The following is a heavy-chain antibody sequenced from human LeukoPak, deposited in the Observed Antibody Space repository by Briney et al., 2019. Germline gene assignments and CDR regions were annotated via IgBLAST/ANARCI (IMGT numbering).Heavy chain of an antibody. CDR3: ARSNPNYDFWSGYSDY. Sequence: GGSLRLSCAASGFTFSSYSMNWVRQAPGKGLEWVSSISSSSSYIYYADSVKGRFTISRDNAKNSLYLQMNSLRAEDTAVYYCARSNPNYDFWSGYSDYWGQGTLVTVSS. CDR2: ISSSSSYI. D-gene: IGHD3-3*01. V-gene: IGHV3-21*01. J-gene: IGHJ4*02. CDR1: GFTFSSYS.